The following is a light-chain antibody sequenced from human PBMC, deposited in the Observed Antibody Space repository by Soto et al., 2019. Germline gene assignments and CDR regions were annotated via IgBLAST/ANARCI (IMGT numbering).Light chain of an antibody. CDR3: QQRSNWPPIT. Sequence: EIVLTQSPATLSLSPGERATLSCRASQSVSRYLAWYQQKPGQAPRLLIYDASNRATGITARFSGSGSGTDFTLTISSLDPEDFALYYCQQRSNWPPITFGQGTRLEIK. CDR1: QSVSRY. J-gene: IGKJ5*01. V-gene: IGKV3-11*01. CDR2: DAS.